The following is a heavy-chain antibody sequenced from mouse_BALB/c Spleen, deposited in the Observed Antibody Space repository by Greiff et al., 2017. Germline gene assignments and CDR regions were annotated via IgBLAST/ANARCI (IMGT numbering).Heavy chain of an antibody. J-gene: IGHJ3*01. Sequence: EVKLVESGGGLVQPGGSRKLSCAASGFTFSSFGMHWVRQAPEKGLEWVAYISSGSSTIYYADTVKGRFTISRDNPKNTLFLQMTSLRSEDTAMYYCARLGYGSSSFAYWGQGTLVTVSA. D-gene: IGHD1-1*01. CDR2: ISSGSSTI. CDR1: GFTFSSFG. V-gene: IGHV5-17*02. CDR3: ARLGYGSSSFAY.